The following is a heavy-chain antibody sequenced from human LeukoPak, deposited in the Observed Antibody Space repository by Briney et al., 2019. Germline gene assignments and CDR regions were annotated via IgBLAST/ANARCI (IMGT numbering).Heavy chain of an antibody. CDR3: ARGHYLTRVGPAPPLTPDRRYSNRYYYYGMDV. D-gene: IGHD4-11*01. CDR2: VYHSGST. J-gene: IGHJ6*02. Sequence: PSETLSLTCAVSGGSISSSDWWSWVRQPPGKGLEWIGEVYHSGSTKHNPSLKSRVTISVDTSKNQFSLKLSSVTAADTAVYYCARGHYLTRVGPAPPLTPDRRYSNRYYYYGMDVWGQGTTVTVSS. V-gene: IGHV4-4*02. CDR1: GGSISSSDW.